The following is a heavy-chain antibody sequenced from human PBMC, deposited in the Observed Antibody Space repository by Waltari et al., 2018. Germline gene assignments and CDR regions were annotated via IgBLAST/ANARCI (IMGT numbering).Heavy chain of an antibody. CDR3: ARLVGTMVRGVRTRIDS. CDR1: GDSISRGTHD. D-gene: IGHD3-10*01. J-gene: IGHJ5*01. V-gene: IGHV4-39*01. CDR2: VYYGGII. Sequence: QPHLQESGPGLVNPSETLSLTGNVSGDSISRGTHDWGWIRQPPGRRLEWIGTVYYGGIIYSNPFLKNRITLSVDSSQNPFSLKLTYVTAADTAIYYCARLVGTMVRGVRTRIDSWGRGIWFTVSS.